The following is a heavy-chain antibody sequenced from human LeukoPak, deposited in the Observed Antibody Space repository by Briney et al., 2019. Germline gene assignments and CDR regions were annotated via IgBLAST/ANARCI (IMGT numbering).Heavy chain of an antibody. J-gene: IGHJ4*02. CDR3: AKVEVSVVRGVIDFDY. Sequence: GGSLRLSCAASGFTFSSYAMNWVRQAPGKGLEWVSIISGNADSTHYADSVKGRFTISRDNSKNTLYLQMNSLRAEDTAVYYCAKVEVSVVRGVIDFDYWGQGTLVTVSS. CDR2: ISGNADST. D-gene: IGHD3-10*01. CDR1: GFTFSSYA. V-gene: IGHV3-23*01.